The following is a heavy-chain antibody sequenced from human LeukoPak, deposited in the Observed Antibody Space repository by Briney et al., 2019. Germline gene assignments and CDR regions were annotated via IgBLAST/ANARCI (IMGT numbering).Heavy chain of an antibody. Sequence: SVKVSCKASGGTFISYAISWVRQAPGQGLEWMGGIIPIFGTANYAQKFQGRVTITADKSTSTAYMELSSLRSEDTAVYYCARDRARYYDSRWRTFDIWGQGTMVTVSS. V-gene: IGHV1-69*06. CDR3: ARDRARYYDSRWRTFDI. CDR2: IIPIFGTA. D-gene: IGHD3-22*01. CDR1: GGTFISYA. J-gene: IGHJ3*02.